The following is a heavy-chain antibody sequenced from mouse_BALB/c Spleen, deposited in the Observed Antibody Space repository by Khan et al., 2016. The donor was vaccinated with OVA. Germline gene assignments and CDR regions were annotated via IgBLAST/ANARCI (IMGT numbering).Heavy chain of an antibody. V-gene: IGHV1-4*01. J-gene: IGHJ3*01. Sequence: VQLVESGAELARPGASVKMSRKASGYTFTTYTIHWVKQRPGQGLEWIGYIIPSTDYTTYNQKFKDKATLTADKSSSTAYMQLSSLTSDDSAVYYCAKAGAYYRYDGWFAYWGQGTLVTVSA. CDR3: AKAGAYYRYDGWFAY. CDR2: IIPSTDYT. CDR1: GYTFTTYT. D-gene: IGHD2-14*01.